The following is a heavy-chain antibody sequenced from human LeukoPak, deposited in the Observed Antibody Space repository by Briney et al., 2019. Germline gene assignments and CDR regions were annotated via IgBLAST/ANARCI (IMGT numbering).Heavy chain of an antibody. J-gene: IGHJ6*02. CDR3: ARAPPLQQLGTYYYYYYGMDV. Sequence: SETLSLTCTVSGGSISSYYWSWIRQPPGQRLEWIGYIYYSGSTNYHPSLTSRVTISVDTSKTQFSLKLSSVTAADTAVYYCARAPPLQQLGTYYYYYYGMDVWGQGTTVTVSS. CDR1: GGSISSYY. CDR2: IYYSGST. D-gene: IGHD6-6*01. V-gene: IGHV4-59*01.